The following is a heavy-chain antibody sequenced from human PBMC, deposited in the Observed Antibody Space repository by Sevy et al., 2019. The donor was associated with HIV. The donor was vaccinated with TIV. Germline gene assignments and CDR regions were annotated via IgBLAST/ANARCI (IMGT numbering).Heavy chain of an antibody. D-gene: IGHD3-22*01. V-gene: IGHV1-2*06. CDR3: ASNYYDSSGYYN. CDR1: GYTFTGYY. CDR2: INPNSGGT. J-gene: IGHJ4*02. Sequence: ASVKVSCKASGYTFTGYYMHWVRQAPGQGLEWMERINPNSGGTNYAQKLQGRVTMTRDTSISTAYMELSRLRSDDTAVYYCASNYYDSSGYYNWGQGTLVTVSS.